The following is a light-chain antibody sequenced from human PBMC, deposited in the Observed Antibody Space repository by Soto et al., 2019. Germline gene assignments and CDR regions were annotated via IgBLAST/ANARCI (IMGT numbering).Light chain of an antibody. CDR3: QQRSNWPLLT. J-gene: IGKJ4*01. CDR1: QSVSSY. CDR2: DAS. V-gene: IGKV3-11*01. Sequence: EIVLTQSPATLPLSPGERATLSCRASQSVSSYLAWYQQKPGQAPRLLIYDASNRATGIPARFSGSGSGTDFTLTISSLEPVDFAVYYCQQRSNWPLLTFGGGTKVDIK.